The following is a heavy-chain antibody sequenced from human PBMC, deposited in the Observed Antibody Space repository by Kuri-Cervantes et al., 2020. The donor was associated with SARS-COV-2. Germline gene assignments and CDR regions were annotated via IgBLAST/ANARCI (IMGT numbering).Heavy chain of an antibody. CDR1: GYTFTSYD. CDR2: MNPNSGNT. Sequence: ASVKVSCKASGYTFTSYDINWVRQATGQGLEWMGWMNPNSGNTGYAQKFQGRVTMTRNTSRSTAYMELSSLRSEDTAVYYCARRYCSGGSCYSRGGYYYGMDVWGQGTTVTVSS. V-gene: IGHV1-8*01. D-gene: IGHD2-15*01. J-gene: IGHJ6*02. CDR3: ARRYCSGGSCYSRGGYYYGMDV.